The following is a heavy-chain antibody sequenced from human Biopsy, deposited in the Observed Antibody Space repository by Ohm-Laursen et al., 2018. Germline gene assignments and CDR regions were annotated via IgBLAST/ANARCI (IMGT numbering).Heavy chain of an antibody. CDR1: AFTCSVYC. Sequence: SLRLSCAASAFTCSVYCMDWVRNAQGKGLGWVANIKQDGNEKYYVDSVMGRFTIFRDNGKNSLYLQMNSLRAEDMAVYYCARARGSGRLRYPFDYWGQGTLVPVSS. CDR2: IKQDGNEK. D-gene: IGHD1-26*01. J-gene: IGHJ4*02. V-gene: IGHV3-7*01. CDR3: ARARGSGRLRYPFDY.